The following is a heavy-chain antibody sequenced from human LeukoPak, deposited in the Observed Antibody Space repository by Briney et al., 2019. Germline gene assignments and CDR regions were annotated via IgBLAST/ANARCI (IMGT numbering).Heavy chain of an antibody. CDR3: ARNSGWYFNY. D-gene: IGHD5-12*01. J-gene: IGHJ4*02. V-gene: IGHV3-7*03. CDR2: IKQDESEK. CDR1: GFTFSTYW. Sequence: PGGSLRLSCAASGFTFSTYWMSWVRQAPGKGLEWVANIKQDESEKSYVDSVKGRFTIFRDNAKNSLYPQMNSLRAEDTAVYYCARNSGWYFNYWGQGTLVTVSS.